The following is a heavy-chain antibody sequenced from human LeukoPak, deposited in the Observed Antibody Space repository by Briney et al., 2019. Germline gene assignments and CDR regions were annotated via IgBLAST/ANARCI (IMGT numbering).Heavy chain of an antibody. CDR3: AGAYCGGDCYSGRAFDI. D-gene: IGHD2-21*02. CDR1: GGSISSSYW. V-gene: IGHV4-4*02. CDR2: VYHSGST. Sequence: SGTLSLTCAVSGGSISSSYWWSWVRRPPGKGLEWIGEVYHSGSTNYYPSLKSRVTISIEKSKNQFSLKLSSVTAADTAVYYCAGAYCGGDCYSGRAFDIWGQGTMVTVSS. J-gene: IGHJ3*02.